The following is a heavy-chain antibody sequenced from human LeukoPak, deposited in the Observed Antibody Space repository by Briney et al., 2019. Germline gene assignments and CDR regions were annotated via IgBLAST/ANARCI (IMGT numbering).Heavy chain of an antibody. J-gene: IGHJ4*02. CDR3: ARDYCGGDCHFDY. Sequence: PGGSLRLSCAASGFTFSSYWMHWVRQAPGKGLVWVSRINSDGSGTSYADSVKGRFTISRDNAKNTLYLQMNSLRAEDTAVYYCARDYCGGDCHFDYWGQGTLVTVSS. D-gene: IGHD2-21*02. CDR1: GFTFSSYW. CDR2: INSDGSGT. V-gene: IGHV3-74*01.